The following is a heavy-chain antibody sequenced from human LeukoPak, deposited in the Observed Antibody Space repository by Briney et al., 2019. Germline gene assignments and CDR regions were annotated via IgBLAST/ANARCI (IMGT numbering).Heavy chain of an antibody. D-gene: IGHD3-3*01. CDR3: AKDSRITIFGVVTYYFDY. V-gene: IGHV3-23*01. CDR2: ISGSGGTT. Sequence: GSLRLSCAASGLTFSSYAMSWVRQAPGKGLEWVSAISGSGGTTYYADSVKGRFTISRDNSKNTLYLQMNSLRAEDTAVYYCAKDSRITIFGVVTYYFDYWGQGALVTVSS. J-gene: IGHJ4*02. CDR1: GLTFSSYA.